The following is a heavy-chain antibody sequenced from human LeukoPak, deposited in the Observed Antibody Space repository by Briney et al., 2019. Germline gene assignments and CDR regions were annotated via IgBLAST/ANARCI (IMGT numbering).Heavy chain of an antibody. J-gene: IGHJ4*02. D-gene: IGHD1-26*01. CDR1: GGSISSGSYY. V-gene: IGHV4-61*02. Sequence: SQTLSLTCTVSGGSISSGSYYWSWIRQPAGKGLEWIGRIYTSGSTNYNPSLKSRVTISVDTSKNQFSLKLSSVTAADTAVYYCARERMGSGIFPDYWGQGTLVTVSS. CDR2: IYTSGST. CDR3: ARERMGSGIFPDY.